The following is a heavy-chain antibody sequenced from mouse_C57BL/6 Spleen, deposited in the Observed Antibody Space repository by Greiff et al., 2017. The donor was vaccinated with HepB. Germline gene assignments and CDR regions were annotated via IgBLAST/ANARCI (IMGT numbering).Heavy chain of an antibody. Sequence: VQLQQSGAELVRPGASVKLSCTASGFNIKDDYMHWVKQRPEQGLEWIGWIDPENGDTEYASKFQGKATITADTSSNTAYQQLSSLTSEDTAVYYCTTRGSIYFAYWGQGTLVTVSA. D-gene: IGHD2-1*01. CDR1: GFNIKDDY. V-gene: IGHV14-4*01. J-gene: IGHJ3*01. CDR2: IDPENGDT. CDR3: TTRGSIYFAY.